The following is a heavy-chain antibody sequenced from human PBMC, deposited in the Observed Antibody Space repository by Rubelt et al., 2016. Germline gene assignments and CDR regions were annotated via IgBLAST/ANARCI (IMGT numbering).Heavy chain of an antibody. Sequence: QLQLQESGPGLVKPSETLSLTCSVSGGSIRRSSYYLAWIRQPPGEGLQWIGNIYSSGSTYYSPSLKSRVTMSVDTSKNQFSLNLNSVTAADTSVYYCARERKVRGGTNWFDPWGQGTLVTVSS. CDR2: IYSSGST. J-gene: IGHJ5*02. D-gene: IGHD3-10*01. CDR1: GGSIRRSSYY. V-gene: IGHV4-39*07. CDR3: ARERKVRGGTNWFDP.